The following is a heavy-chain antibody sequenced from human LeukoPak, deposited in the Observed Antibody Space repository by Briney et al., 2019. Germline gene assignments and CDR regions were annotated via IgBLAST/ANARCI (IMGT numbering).Heavy chain of an antibody. CDR3: ARGYSYYYMDV. Sequence: SESLSLTCAVSGGSISSGGYSWSWIRQPPGKGLEWIGYIYYSGSTYYNPSLKSRVTISVDTSKNQFSLKLSSVTAADTAVYYCARGYSYYYMDVWGKGTTVTVSS. V-gene: IGHV4-30-4*07. CDR2: IYYSGST. CDR1: GGSISSGGYS. J-gene: IGHJ6*03.